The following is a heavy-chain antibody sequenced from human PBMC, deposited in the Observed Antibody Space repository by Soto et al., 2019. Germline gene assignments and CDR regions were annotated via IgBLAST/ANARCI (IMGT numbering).Heavy chain of an antibody. D-gene: IGHD1-1*01. CDR1: GGSISSYY. Sequence: QVQLQESGPGLVKPSETLSLTCTVSGGSISSYYWSWIRQPPGKGLEWIGYIYYSGSTNYNPSLKSRVTISVDTSKIQFSLKLSSVTAADTAVYYCARRYGYSFDYWGQRTLVTVSS. CDR3: ARRYGYSFDY. CDR2: IYYSGST. V-gene: IGHV4-59*08. J-gene: IGHJ4*02.